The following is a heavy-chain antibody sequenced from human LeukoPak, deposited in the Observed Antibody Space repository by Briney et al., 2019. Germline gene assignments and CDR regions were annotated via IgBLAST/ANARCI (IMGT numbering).Heavy chain of an antibody. V-gene: IGHV4-39*01. CDR1: GDSISSSSYF. J-gene: IGHJ4*02. CDR3: ARHTYSIYYFDY. Sequence: SETLSLTCTVSGDSISSSSYFWGWIRQPPGKGLEWIASVSYSVTTSYNPSLKSRVTISLDTSKNQFPLKLSSVTAADTAVFYCARHTYSIYYFDYWGQGTLVTVSS. D-gene: IGHD5-18*01. CDR2: VSYSVTT.